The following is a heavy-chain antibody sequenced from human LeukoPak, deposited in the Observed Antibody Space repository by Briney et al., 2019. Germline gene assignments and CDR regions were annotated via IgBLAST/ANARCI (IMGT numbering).Heavy chain of an antibody. J-gene: IGHJ6*03. V-gene: IGHV3-11*04. CDR3: AKTMGYDYDILTGSPADYYYYMDV. CDR2: ISSSGSTI. Sequence: GGSLRLSCAASGFTFSDYYMSWIRQAPGKGLEWVSYISSSGSTIYYADSVKGRFTISRDNAKNSLYLQMNSLRAEDTAVYYCAKTMGYDYDILTGSPADYYYYMDVWGKGTTVTISS. CDR1: GFTFSDYY. D-gene: IGHD3-9*01.